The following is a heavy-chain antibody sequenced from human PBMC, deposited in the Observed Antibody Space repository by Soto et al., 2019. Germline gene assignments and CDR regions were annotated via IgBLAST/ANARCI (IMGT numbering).Heavy chain of an antibody. J-gene: IGHJ4*02. V-gene: IGHV3-23*01. CDR3: AKTFRYCSDGSPWS. Sequence: VQLLESGGGLVQPGGSLRLSCTASRFTFSSYALSWVRQAPGKGLEWVSAISTSGAITYYAESVRGRFTISRDDSKNTLYLQMNSLTAEDPAVYYCAKTFRYCSDGSPWSWGQGTLVTVSS. D-gene: IGHD2-15*01. CDR2: ISTSGAIT. CDR1: RFTFSSYA.